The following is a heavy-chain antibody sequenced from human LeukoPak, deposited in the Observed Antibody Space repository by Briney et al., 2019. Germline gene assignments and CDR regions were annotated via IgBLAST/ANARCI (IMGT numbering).Heavy chain of an antibody. CDR1: GGSISTYY. D-gene: IGHD3-16*01. Sequence: SETLPLTCTVSGGSISTYYWSWIRQPPGKGLEWIGYIYYSGSTKYNPSLKSRVTISLDTSKNQFSLKLSSVTAADTAVYYCARDTWGNCFDPWGQGTLVTVSS. CDR2: IYYSGST. V-gene: IGHV4-59*01. CDR3: ARDTWGNCFDP. J-gene: IGHJ5*02.